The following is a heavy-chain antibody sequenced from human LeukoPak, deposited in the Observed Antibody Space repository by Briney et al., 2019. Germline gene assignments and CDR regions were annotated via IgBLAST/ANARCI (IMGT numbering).Heavy chain of an antibody. Sequence: PSETLSLTCTVSGSSISSTTYYWGWIRQPPGKGLEWIGTIYYSGSTYYNPSVKSRVTLSLDTSKNQLSLKLSSVTAADTAVYYCARLSHYSDSSGYYLGSYYFDYWGQGTLVTVSS. D-gene: IGHD3-22*01. CDR3: ARLSHYSDSSGYYLGSYYFDY. CDR1: GSSISSTTYY. J-gene: IGHJ4*02. CDR2: IYYSGST. V-gene: IGHV4-39*01.